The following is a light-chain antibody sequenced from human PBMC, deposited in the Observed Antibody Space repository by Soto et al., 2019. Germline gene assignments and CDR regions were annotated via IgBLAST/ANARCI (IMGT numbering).Light chain of an antibody. CDR1: SGDVGSYNL. CDR3: CSYGGSYV. V-gene: IGLV2-23*02. J-gene: IGLJ1*01. Sequence: QSALTQPASVSGSPGQSITISCTRTSGDVGSYNLVSWYQQHPGKAPKVMIYEVSKRPSGVSNRFSGSKSGNTASLTISGLQAEDEADYYCCSYGGSYVFGTRTKVTVL. CDR2: EVS.